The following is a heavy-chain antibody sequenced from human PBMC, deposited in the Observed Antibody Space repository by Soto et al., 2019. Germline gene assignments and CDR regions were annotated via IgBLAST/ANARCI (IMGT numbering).Heavy chain of an antibody. D-gene: IGHD1-1*01. CDR1: GYTFTSYG. CDR3: ASSYNWNDAGWFDP. J-gene: IGHJ5*02. CDR2: ISAYNGNT. V-gene: IGHV1-18*01. Sequence: QVQLVQSGAEVKKPGASVKVSCKASGYTFTSYGITWVRQAPGQGLEWMGWISAYNGNTNYAQKLQGRVTMTTDTSTSTAYMERRSLRSDDTAVYYCASSYNWNDAGWFDPWGQGTLVTVSS.